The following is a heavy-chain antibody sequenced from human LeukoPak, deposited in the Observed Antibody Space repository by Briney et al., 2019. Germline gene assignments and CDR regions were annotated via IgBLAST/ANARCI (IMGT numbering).Heavy chain of an antibody. D-gene: IGHD4/OR15-4a*01. V-gene: IGHV3-23*01. CDR1: GFTFSSYA. J-gene: IGHJ4*02. CDR3: AKARGATYGTYYFDY. Sequence: GGSLRLSCAASGFTFSSYAMSWVRQAPGKGLEWVSAISGSGGSTYYTDSVKGRFTISRDNSKNTLYLQMNSLRAEDTAVYYCAKARGATYGTYYFDYWGQGTLVTVSS. CDR2: ISGSGGST.